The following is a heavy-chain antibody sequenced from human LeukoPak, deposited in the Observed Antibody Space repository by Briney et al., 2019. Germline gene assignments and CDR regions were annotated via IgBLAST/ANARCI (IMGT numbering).Heavy chain of an antibody. CDR1: GFTFSSYS. CDR3: ARVDCSGGSCYNDY. Sequence: PGGSLRLSCAASGFTFSSYSMNWVRQAPGKGLEWVSSISSSSSTIYYADSVKGRFTISRDNAKNSLYLQMNSLRAEDTAVYYCARVDCSGGSCYNDYWSQGTLVTVSS. D-gene: IGHD2-15*01. CDR2: ISSSSSTI. V-gene: IGHV3-48*01. J-gene: IGHJ4*02.